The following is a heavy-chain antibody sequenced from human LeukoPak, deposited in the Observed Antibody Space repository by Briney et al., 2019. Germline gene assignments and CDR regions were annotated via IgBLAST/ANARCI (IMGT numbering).Heavy chain of an antibody. D-gene: IGHD6-13*01. CDR2: IHYSGST. CDR3: ASRSSSWPYFDY. CDR1: GGSMNNYY. V-gene: IGHV4-59*01. Sequence: SETLSLICTVSGGSMNNYYWSWIRQSPGKGLEWLGYIHYSGSTNYNPSLKSRVTISIDMSKNRFSLNLTSATAADTAVYFCASRSSSWPYFDYWGQGTLVTVSS. J-gene: IGHJ4*02.